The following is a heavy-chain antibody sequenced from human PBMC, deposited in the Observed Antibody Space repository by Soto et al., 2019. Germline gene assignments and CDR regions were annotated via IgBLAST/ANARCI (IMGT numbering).Heavy chain of an antibody. CDR2: ISYDGSNK. D-gene: IGHD6-19*01. Sequence: QVQLVESGGGVVQPGRSLRLSCAASGFTFSSYGMHWVRQAPGKGLEWVAVISYDGSNKYYADSVKGRFTISRDNSKNTLYLQRNSLRAEDTAVYYCAKDYNRGWLDYWGQGTLVTVSS. V-gene: IGHV3-30*18. CDR3: AKDYNRGWLDY. CDR1: GFTFSSYG. J-gene: IGHJ4*02.